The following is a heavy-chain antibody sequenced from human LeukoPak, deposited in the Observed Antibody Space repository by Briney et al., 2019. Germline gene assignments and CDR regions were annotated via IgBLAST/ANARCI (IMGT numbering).Heavy chain of an antibody. CDR1: GYTFTSYG. CDR2: ISAYNGNT. D-gene: IGHD6-6*01. Sequence: ASVKVSCKASGYTFTSYGISWVRQAPGQGLEWMGWISAYNGNTNYAQKFEGRVTMTTDTSTSTAYMELRSLRSDDTAVYYCARDSKLYSGSSWDYYNYMDVWGEGTTVTVSS. J-gene: IGHJ6*03. CDR3: ARDSKLYSGSSWDYYNYMDV. V-gene: IGHV1-18*01.